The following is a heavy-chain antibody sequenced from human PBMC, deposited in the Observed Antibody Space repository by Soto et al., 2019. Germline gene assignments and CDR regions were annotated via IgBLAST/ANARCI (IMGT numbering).Heavy chain of an antibody. D-gene: IGHD4-17*01. CDR1: GYTFTNYG. CDR3: AIDTTVGSDALDI. CDR2: ISAYNGNT. Sequence: QVQLVQSGAEMGQPGASVKVSCKASGYTFTNYGITWVRQAPGQGLEWMGWISAYNGNTNYEQKFQDRVTMTTDTSTSTAYMEVRSLRYDAAAVYYCAIDTTVGSDALDIWGQGTMVTVSS. J-gene: IGHJ3*02. V-gene: IGHV1-18*01.